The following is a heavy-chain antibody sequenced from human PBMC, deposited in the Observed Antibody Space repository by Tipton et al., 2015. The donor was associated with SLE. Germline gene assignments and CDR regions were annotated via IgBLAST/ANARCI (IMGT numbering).Heavy chain of an antibody. CDR1: GGSISSGDYY. D-gene: IGHD3-22*01. Sequence: TLSLTCTVSGGSISSGDYYWSWIRQPPGKGLEWIGYIYYSGSTNYNPSLKSRVTISVDTSKNQFSLKLGSVTAADTAVYYCARVEYYEHAFDIWGQGTMVTVSS. CDR2: IYYSGST. CDR3: ARVEYYEHAFDI. J-gene: IGHJ3*02. V-gene: IGHV4-30-4*01.